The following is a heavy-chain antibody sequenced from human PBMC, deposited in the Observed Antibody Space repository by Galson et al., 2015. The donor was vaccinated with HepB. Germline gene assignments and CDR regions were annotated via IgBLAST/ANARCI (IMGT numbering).Heavy chain of an antibody. D-gene: IGHD6-19*01. Sequence: SLRLSCAASGFAFDSHAMSWVRQAPGRGLEWISGITGKGDSTYSADSVKGRFTIARDNSKNTLFLQKTGLTADDTAIYYCARVHPEYTSGWYRQALYYFDSWGQGTLVAVSS. CDR2: ITGKGDST. J-gene: IGHJ4*02. CDR1: GFAFDSHA. V-gene: IGHV3-23*01. CDR3: ARVHPEYTSGWYRQALYYFDS.